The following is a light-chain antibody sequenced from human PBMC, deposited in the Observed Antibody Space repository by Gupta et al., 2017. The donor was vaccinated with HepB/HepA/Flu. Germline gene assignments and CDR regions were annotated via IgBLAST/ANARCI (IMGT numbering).Light chain of an antibody. CDR2: DNI. Sequence: QFVVTQPPSVSGAPGQRVTISFTGSRSNLGAGFGVQLYQQLPGTAPKLLIYDNINRPSGVPDRFSGSKSGTSASLAITGLQAEDGADYYCQSYDSTLSVAIFGGGTKLTVL. CDR1: RSNLGAGFG. CDR3: QSYDSTLSVAI. J-gene: IGLJ2*01. V-gene: IGLV1-40*01.